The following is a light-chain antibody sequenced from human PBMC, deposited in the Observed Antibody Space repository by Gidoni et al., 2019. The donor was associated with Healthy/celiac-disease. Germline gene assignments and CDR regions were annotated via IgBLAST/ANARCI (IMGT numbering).Light chain of an antibody. J-gene: IGKJ4*01. CDR1: QGISSY. V-gene: IGKV1-9*01. Sequence: IQLTQSPSSLSASVGDRVTITCRASQGISSYLAWYQQQPGKAPKLLIYAASTLQSGVPSRCSGSGSGTDFTLTISSLQPEDFATYYCQQLNSYPPLTFGGGTKVEIK. CDR3: QQLNSYPPLT. CDR2: AAS.